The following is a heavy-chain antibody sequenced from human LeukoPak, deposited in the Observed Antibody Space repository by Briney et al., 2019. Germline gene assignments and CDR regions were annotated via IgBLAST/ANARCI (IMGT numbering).Heavy chain of an antibody. V-gene: IGHV3-11*04. J-gene: IGHJ4*02. CDR3: ARGIAELDY. CDR1: GFTFSDYY. D-gene: IGHD6-13*01. Sequence: GGSLRLSCAVSGFTFSDYYMSWIRQAPGEGLEWISYISSGGIIFYADSVKGRFTISRDNAKNSLYLQMNSLRAEDTAVYYCARGIAELDYWGQGTLVTVSS. CDR2: ISSGGII.